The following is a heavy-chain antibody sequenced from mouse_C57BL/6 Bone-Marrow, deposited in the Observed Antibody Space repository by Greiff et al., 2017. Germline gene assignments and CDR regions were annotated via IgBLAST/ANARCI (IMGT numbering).Heavy chain of an antibody. V-gene: IGHV3-6*01. J-gene: IGHJ3*01. CDR3: AYDGYPGAY. CDR1: GYSITSGYY. D-gene: IGHD2-3*01. CDR2: ISYDGSN. Sequence: ESGPGLVKPSQSLSLTCSVTGYSITSGYYWNWIRQFPANKLEWMGYISYDGSNNYNPSLKNRISITRDTSKNQFFLKLNSVTTEDTATYYCAYDGYPGAYWGQGTLVTVSA.